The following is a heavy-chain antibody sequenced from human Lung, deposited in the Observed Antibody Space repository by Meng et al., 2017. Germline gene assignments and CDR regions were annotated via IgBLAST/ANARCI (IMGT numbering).Heavy chain of an antibody. J-gene: IGHJ5*02. Sequence: QVQLVQPGAEAKNPGASGKVSCKAYGYTFTRHWMHWVRQAPGQGLEWMGIINPSDGYTMYEQKFQDRITITGDTSTGTVYMELSGLRSEDTAVYYCTRDHSTADVTVWWFDPWGQGTLVTVSS. CDR2: INPSDGYT. D-gene: IGHD4-17*01. V-gene: IGHV1-46*01. CDR3: TRDHSTADVTVWWFDP. CDR1: GYTFTRHW.